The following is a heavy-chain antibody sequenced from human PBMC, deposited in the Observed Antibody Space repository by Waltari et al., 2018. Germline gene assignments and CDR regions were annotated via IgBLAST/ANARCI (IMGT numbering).Heavy chain of an antibody. CDR2: IKQDGSEK. Sequence: EVQLVESGGGLVQPGGSLRLSCAASGFTFSSYWMSWVRQAPGKGLEWVANIKQDGSEKYYEDSVKGRFTISRDNAKNSLYLQMNSLRAEDTAVYYCARDKYYDFWSGYYTDYYYGMDVWGQGTTVTVSS. CDR1: GFTFSSYW. CDR3: ARDKYYDFWSGYYTDYYYGMDV. V-gene: IGHV3-7*01. D-gene: IGHD3-3*01. J-gene: IGHJ6*02.